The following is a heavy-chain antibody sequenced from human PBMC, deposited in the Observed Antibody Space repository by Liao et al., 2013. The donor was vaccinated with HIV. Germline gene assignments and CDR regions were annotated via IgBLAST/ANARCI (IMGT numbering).Heavy chain of an antibody. CDR2: IHYSGST. J-gene: IGHJ4*02. CDR1: GDSISTYY. Sequence: QVQLQESGPGLVKPSRTLSLTCTVSGDSISTYYWHWIRQSPGKGLEWIGHIHYSGSTAYSPSLKSRATMSVDTSKNQFSLKVNSVTAADTAVYYCAREYSSFDYWGQGTLVTVSS. CDR3: AREYSSFDY. D-gene: IGHD2-15*01. V-gene: IGHV4-59*01.